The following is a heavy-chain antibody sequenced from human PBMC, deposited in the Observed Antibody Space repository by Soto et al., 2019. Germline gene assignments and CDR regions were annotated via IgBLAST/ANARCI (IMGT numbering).Heavy chain of an antibody. CDR2: IFYSGST. CDR1: GGSIRSSRSY. J-gene: IGHJ5*02. CDR3: ARQPTTADMGLGFDP. D-gene: IGHD2-2*01. V-gene: IGHV4-39*01. Sequence: QLQLQESGPGLVKASETLSLTCNVSGGSIRSSRSYWAWIRHLPGKGLEWIANIFYSGSTYYNPSLARRVTVSVDTSKNQFSLKLSSVTAADTAVYYCARQPTTADMGLGFDPWGQGTLVTVSS.